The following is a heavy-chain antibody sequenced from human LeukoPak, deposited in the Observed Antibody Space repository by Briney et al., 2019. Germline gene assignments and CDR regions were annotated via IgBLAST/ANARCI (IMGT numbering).Heavy chain of an antibody. V-gene: IGHV3-30*18. CDR1: RFTFSSYG. J-gene: IGHJ4*02. D-gene: IGHD5-18*01. Sequence: GRSLRLSCAASRFTFSSYGMHWVRQAPGNGLEWVALISYDGSNKYYTDSVKGRSTISRDNSKNTLYLQMDSLRAEDAAVYYCAKDRGYSYGYFDYWGQGTLVTVSS. CDR2: ISYDGSNK. CDR3: AKDRGYSYGYFDY.